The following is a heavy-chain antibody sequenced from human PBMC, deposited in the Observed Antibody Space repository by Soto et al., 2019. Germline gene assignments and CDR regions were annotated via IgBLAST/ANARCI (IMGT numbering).Heavy chain of an antibody. V-gene: IGHV4-34*01. Sequence: SQTRSVTCAVCGECRSRWYWNWLRQPPGKGLEWIGEINHNGSTNYNPSLKSRVTISVDTSKNQFSLKLSSVTAADTAIYFCASDVIVLWFGKAHPNWSGPWGQGTLVTVSS. CDR2: INHNGST. CDR3: ASDVIVLWFGKAHPNWSGP. CDR1: GECRSRWY. J-gene: IGHJ5*02. D-gene: IGHD3-10*01.